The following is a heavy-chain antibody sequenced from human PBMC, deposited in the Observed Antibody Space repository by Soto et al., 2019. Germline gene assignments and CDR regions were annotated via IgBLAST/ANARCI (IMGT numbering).Heavy chain of an antibody. CDR3: GGIAAAGGPIDD. D-gene: IGHD6-13*01. CDR2: IYYSGST. Sequence: SETLSLTCTVSGGSISSGGYYWSWIRQHPGKGLEWIGYIYYSGSTYYNPSLKSRVTISVDTSKNQFSLKLSSVTAADTAVYYCGGIAAAGGPIDDWGQGTLVTVSS. J-gene: IGHJ4*02. CDR1: GGSISSGGYY. V-gene: IGHV4-31*03.